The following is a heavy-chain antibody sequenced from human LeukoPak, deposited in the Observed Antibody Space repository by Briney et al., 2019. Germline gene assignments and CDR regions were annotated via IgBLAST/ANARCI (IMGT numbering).Heavy chain of an antibody. CDR2: IRSKAYGETP. J-gene: IGHJ4*02. CDR1: GFTFGDYA. D-gene: IGHD1-1*01. Sequence: GGSLRLSCTASGFTFGDYAMSWIRQAPGKGLEWVGFIRSKAYGETPDYAASVKGRFTISRDDSKAIAYLQMNSLKTEDTAVYHCTRDRGAYNLYDYWGQGTLVTVSS. CDR3: TRDRGAYNLYDY. V-gene: IGHV3-49*03.